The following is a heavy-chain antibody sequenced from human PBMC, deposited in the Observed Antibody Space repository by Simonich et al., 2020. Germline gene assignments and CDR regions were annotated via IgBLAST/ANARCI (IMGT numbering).Heavy chain of an antibody. CDR3: ARVGYSNYYYYGMDV. CDR2: IYHSGST. D-gene: IGHD6-13*01. J-gene: IGHJ6*02. Sequence: QVQLQESGPGLVKPSETLSLTCAVSGYSISSGYYWGWIRQPPGKGLGWIGSIYHSGSTYYNPSLKSRVTISVDTSKNPFSLKLISVTAADTAVYYCARVGYSNYYYYGMDVWGQGTTVTVSS. CDR1: GYSISSGYY. V-gene: IGHV4-38-2*01.